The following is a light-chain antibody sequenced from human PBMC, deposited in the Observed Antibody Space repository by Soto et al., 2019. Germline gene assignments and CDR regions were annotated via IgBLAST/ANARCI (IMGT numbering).Light chain of an antibody. CDR3: QQYGSSSPWT. J-gene: IGKJ1*01. Sequence: DIQMTQSPSTLSASVGDRVTITCRASQSISSWLAWYQQKPGRAPKLLIYKASSLETGVPSRFSGSGSGTEFTLIISSLQPDDFASYYCQQYGSSSPWTFCQATQVEIQ. CDR1: QSISSW. V-gene: IGKV1-5*03. CDR2: KAS.